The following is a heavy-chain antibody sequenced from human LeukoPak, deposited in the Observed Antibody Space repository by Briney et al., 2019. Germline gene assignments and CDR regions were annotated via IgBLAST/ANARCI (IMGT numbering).Heavy chain of an antibody. CDR2: ISAGGGST. CDR1: GFTFGSYA. V-gene: IGHV3-23*01. J-gene: IGHJ5*02. CDR3: ARSGYHNNWVDP. Sequence: PGGSLRLSCAASGFTFGSYAMSWVRQAPGKGLEWVSVISAGGGSTYYADSVKGRFTISRDSSRNTLYLQMNSLRAEDTAVYYCARSGYHNNWVDPWGQGTLVTVSS. D-gene: IGHD3-22*01.